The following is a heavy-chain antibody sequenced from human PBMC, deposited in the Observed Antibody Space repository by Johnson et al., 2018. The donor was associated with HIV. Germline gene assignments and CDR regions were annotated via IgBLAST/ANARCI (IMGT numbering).Heavy chain of an antibody. D-gene: IGHD6-13*01. CDR3: AREDGDSSSWAGAFDI. J-gene: IGHJ3*02. CDR1: GITFSSYW. CDR2: INSDGSST. Sequence: EVQLVESGGGLVQPGGSLRLSCAASGITFSSYWMHWVRQAPGKGLVWVSRINSDGSSTRYADSVKGRFTISRDKSKNILSLQMNNLRAEDTAVYYCAREDGDSSSWAGAFDIWGQGTMVTVSS. V-gene: IGHV3-74*01.